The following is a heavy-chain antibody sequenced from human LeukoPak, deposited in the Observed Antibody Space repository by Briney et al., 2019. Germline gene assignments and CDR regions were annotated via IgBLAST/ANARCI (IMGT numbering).Heavy chain of an antibody. Sequence: GASVKVSCKASGYTFTSYAMHWVRQAPGQGLEWMGGIIPIFGTANYAQKFQDRVTITADESTSTAYMELSSLRSEDTAVYYCARDFIGGYYDSSGYYSGAFDIWGQGTMVTVSS. J-gene: IGHJ3*02. V-gene: IGHV1-69*13. D-gene: IGHD3-22*01. CDR2: IIPIFGTA. CDR1: GYTFTSYA. CDR3: ARDFIGGYYDSSGYYSGAFDI.